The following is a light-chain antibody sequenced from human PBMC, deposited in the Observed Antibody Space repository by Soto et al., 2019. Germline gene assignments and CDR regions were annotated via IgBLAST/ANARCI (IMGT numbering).Light chain of an antibody. CDR3: HQYKTYST. V-gene: IGKV1-5*01. CDR1: QSLNNR. Sequence: DIQLTRSPSTLAASLVDRVTITFRASQSLNNRLAWYQQKPGKAPKLLIYDASTLESGVSSRFSGTGSETECTLTITDLQADDLATYFCHQYKTYSTFGQGTKVDIK. J-gene: IGKJ1*01. CDR2: DAS.